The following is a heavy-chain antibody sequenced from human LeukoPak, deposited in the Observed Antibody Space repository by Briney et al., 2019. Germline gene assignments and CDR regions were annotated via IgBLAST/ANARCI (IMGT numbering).Heavy chain of an antibody. J-gene: IGHJ6*02. CDR2: INAGNGNT. D-gene: IGHD5-24*01. CDR1: GYTFTSYA. V-gene: IGHV1-3*01. Sequence: ASVKVSCKASGYTFTSYAMHWVRQAPGQRLEWMGWINAGNGNTKYSQKFQGRVTITRDTSASTAYMELSSLRSEDTAVYYCASDKGGYNEEYYYYGMDVWGQGTTVTVSS. CDR3: ASDKGGYNEEYYYYGMDV.